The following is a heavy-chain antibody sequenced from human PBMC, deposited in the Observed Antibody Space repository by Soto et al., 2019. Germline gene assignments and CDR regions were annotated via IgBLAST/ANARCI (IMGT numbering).Heavy chain of an antibody. J-gene: IGHJ4*02. CDR3: ASSRPPDPHGFDS. CDR1: GFTFSSYS. Sequence: GGTLRLSCAASGFTFSSYSMNWVRQAPGKGLEWVSSISSSSSYIYYADSVKGRFTISRDNAKNSLYLQMNSLRAEDTAVYYCASSRPPDPHGFDSWGQGTLVTVSS. CDR2: ISSSSSYI. V-gene: IGHV3-21*01.